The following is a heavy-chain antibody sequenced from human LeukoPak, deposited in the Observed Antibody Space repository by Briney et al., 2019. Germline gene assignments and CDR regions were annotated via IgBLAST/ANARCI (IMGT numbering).Heavy chain of an antibody. D-gene: IGHD5-18*01. J-gene: IGHJ4*02. CDR2: ISGGRDTM. CDR1: GFAFSSYE. CDR3: VRVGRIQYFDY. Sequence: KSGGSLRLSCAASGFAFSSYEMNWVRQAPGKGPEWISYISGGRDTMYYADSVKGRFTSSRDNAKNSLFLQMNSLRAEDTAVYYCVRVGRIQYFDYWGQGTPVTVSS. V-gene: IGHV3-48*03.